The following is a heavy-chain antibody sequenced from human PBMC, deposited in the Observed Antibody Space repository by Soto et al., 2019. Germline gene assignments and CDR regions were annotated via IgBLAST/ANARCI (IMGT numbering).Heavy chain of an antibody. Sequence: EAELVESGGGLVKPGGSLTLSCAASGFSFKNAWMNWVRQAPGKGLEGVGRIKNKNDGGTTDYAAFVQGRFTISRDAPENTLYLHMTGLKTEDTAVYFCTGLWFGEIYNYWGQGSLVTVSS. D-gene: IGHD3-10*01. CDR3: TGLWFGEIYNY. CDR2: IKNKNDGGTT. J-gene: IGHJ4*01. V-gene: IGHV3-15*07. CDR1: GFSFKNAW.